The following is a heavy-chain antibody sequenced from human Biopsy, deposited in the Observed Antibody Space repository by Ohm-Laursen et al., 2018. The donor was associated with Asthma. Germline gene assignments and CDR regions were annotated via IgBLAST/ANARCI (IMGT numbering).Heavy chain of an antibody. CDR3: ARRGGVRRYFDY. D-gene: IGHD3-16*01. J-gene: IGHJ4*02. CDR2: IYYIGST. V-gene: IGHV4-30-4*01. Sequence: SQTLSLTWTVSGGSISSGAYYWSWVRQPPGKGLEWIGYIYYIGSTYYNPSLKSRVAISLDTSKNQFSLKLSSVTAADTAVYFCARRGGVRRYFDYWGQGTLVTVSS. CDR1: GGSISSGAYY.